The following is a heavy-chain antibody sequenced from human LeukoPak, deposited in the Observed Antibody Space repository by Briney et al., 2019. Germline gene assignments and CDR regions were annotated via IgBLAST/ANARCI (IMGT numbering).Heavy chain of an antibody. D-gene: IGHD3-9*01. J-gene: IGHJ5*02. CDR1: GGSISSGSYY. V-gene: IGHV4-61*02. Sequence: PSQTLSLTCTVSGGSISSGSYYWPWIRQPAGKGLEWIGRIYTSGSTNYNPSLKSRLTISVDTPKNQFSLKLSSVTAADTAVYYCARSFGEHFDWEPDLWGFDPWGQGTLVTVSS. CDR3: ARSFGEHFDWEPDLWGFDP. CDR2: IYTSGST.